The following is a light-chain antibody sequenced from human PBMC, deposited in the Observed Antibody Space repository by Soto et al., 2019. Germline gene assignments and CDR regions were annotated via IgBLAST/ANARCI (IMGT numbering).Light chain of an antibody. V-gene: IGKV3-20*01. CDR2: GAS. CDR1: QSVTSTY. J-gene: IGKJ1*01. Sequence: EIVMTQSPATLSVSPGERATLSCRASQSVTSTYLAWYQQRPGQAPRLLMYGASSRATGIPDRFSGSGSGTDFTLTISRLEPEDFAVYYCQQYGTSPRTFGQGTKVDI. CDR3: QQYGTSPRT.